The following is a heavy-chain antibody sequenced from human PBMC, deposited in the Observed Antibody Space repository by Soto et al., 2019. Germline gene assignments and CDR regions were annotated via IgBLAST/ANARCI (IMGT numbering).Heavy chain of an antibody. D-gene: IGHD4-17*01. CDR3: ASNLDLYGDYGRPDY. J-gene: IGHJ4*02. Sequence: PSETLSLTCTVSGGSISSSSYYWGWIRQPPGKGLEWIGSIYYSGSTYYNPSLKSRVTISVDTSKNQFSLKLSSVTAADTAVYYCASNLDLYGDYGRPDYWGQGTMVTVPS. CDR1: GGSISSSSYY. V-gene: IGHV4-39*01. CDR2: IYYSGST.